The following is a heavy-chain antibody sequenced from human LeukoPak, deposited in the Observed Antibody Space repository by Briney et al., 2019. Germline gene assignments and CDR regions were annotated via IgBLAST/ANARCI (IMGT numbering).Heavy chain of an antibody. D-gene: IGHD3-22*01. CDR3: ARDQIGAGYYYDSSANAFDI. CDR1: GFTFSDYY. CDR2: ISSSGSTI. J-gene: IGHJ3*02. Sequence: GGSLRLSCAASGFTFSDYYMSWIRQAPGKGLEWVSYISSSGSTIYYADSVKGRFTISRDNAKNSLYLQMNSLRAEDTAVYCCARDQIGAGYYYDSSANAFDIWGQGTMVTVSS. V-gene: IGHV3-11*01.